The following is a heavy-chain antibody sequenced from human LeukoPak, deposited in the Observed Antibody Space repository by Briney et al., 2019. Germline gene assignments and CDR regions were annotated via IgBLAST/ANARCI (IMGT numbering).Heavy chain of an antibody. CDR2: IDPSDSYT. CDR3: ARLTDQSDIILTGNFDY. D-gene: IGHD3-9*01. Sequence: GESLLISCKGSGYNFTSYWISWVRQLPGKGLEWMGRIDPSDSYTNYSPSFEGHVTISADKSSSTAYLQWRSLKASDTAMYYCARLTDQSDIILTGNFDYWGQGTLVTVSS. CDR1: GYNFTSYW. J-gene: IGHJ4*02. V-gene: IGHV5-10-1*01.